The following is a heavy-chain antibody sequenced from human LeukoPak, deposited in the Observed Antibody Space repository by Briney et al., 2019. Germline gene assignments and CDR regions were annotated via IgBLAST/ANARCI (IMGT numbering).Heavy chain of an antibody. V-gene: IGHV3-48*04. CDR1: GFTFSSYS. CDR3: ARFNGDYYRIDY. J-gene: IGHJ4*02. CDR2: VTTSGGAK. Sequence: GSLRLSCAASGFTFSSYSMNWVRQAPGKGLEWISYVTTSGGAKNYADSVKGRFTISRDNAKNSLYLQMNSLRAEDTALYYCARFNGDYYRIDYWGQGTLVTVSS. D-gene: IGHD4-17*01.